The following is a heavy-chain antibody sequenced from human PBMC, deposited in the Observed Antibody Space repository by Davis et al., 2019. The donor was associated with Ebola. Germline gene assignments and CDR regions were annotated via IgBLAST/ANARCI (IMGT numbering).Heavy chain of an antibody. CDR1: RYTFTSYA. J-gene: IGHJ4*02. CDR2: INAGNGNT. CDR3: ARDSLGSSWYGPHDY. Sequence: ASVQASCKASRYTFTSYAMHWVRQAPGQRLEWMGWINAGNGNTKYSQKFQGRVTITADKSTSTAYMELSSLRSEDTAVYYCARDSLGSSWYGPHDYWGQGTLVTVSS. D-gene: IGHD6-13*01. V-gene: IGHV1-3*01.